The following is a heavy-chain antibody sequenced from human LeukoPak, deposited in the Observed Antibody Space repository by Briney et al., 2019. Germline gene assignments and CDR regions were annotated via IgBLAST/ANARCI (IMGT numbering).Heavy chain of an antibody. D-gene: IGHD1-26*01. Sequence: SETLSLTCTVSGGSISSSSYYWAWTRHPPGKGLEWIASISYSVTTYYNPSLKSRVTISVDTSKSQLSLRLSSVTAADTAVYYCARHLRGATIYYDYWGQGTLVTVSS. V-gene: IGHV4-39*01. CDR3: ARHLRGATIYYDY. CDR1: GGSISSSSYY. CDR2: ISYSVTT. J-gene: IGHJ4*02.